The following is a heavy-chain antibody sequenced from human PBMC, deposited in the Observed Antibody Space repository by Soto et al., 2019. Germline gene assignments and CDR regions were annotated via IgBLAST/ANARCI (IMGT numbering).Heavy chain of an antibody. Sequence: SETLSLTCTVSGGSISSYYWSWIRQPPGKGLEWIGYIYYSGSTNYNPSLKSRVTISVDTSKNQFSLKLSSVTAADTAVYYCARALNYYDNKRYFDYWGQGTLVTVSS. CDR3: ARALNYYDNKRYFDY. CDR2: IYYSGST. V-gene: IGHV4-59*01. CDR1: GGSISSYY. J-gene: IGHJ4*02. D-gene: IGHD3-22*01.